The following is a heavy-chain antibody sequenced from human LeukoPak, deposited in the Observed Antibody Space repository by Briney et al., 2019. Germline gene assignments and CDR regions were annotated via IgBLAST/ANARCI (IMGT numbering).Heavy chain of an antibody. D-gene: IGHD3-22*01. CDR2: FDPEDGET. CDR3: ARGGWDSSGPLDY. J-gene: IGHJ4*02. Sequence: ASVTVSCKVSGYTLTELSTHWVRQAPGKGLEWMGGFDPEDGETIYAQKFQGRVTMTRNTSISTAYMELSSLRSEDTAVYYCARGGWDSSGPLDYWGQGTLVTVSS. V-gene: IGHV1-24*01. CDR1: GYTLTELS.